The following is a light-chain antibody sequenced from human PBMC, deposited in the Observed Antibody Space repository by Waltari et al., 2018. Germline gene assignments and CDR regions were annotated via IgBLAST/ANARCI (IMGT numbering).Light chain of an antibody. V-gene: IGKV3-20*01. CDR2: HAS. Sequence: DIVSTQSPGPLPLSPGERAPLSCRASQSVGRYLVLYQQKPGQAPRLLIYHASIRATGIPDRFSGSGSGTDFSLTISRLEREDFAVYYCQKYESLPATFGQGTKVEI. CDR3: QKYESLPAT. CDR1: QSVGRY. J-gene: IGKJ1*01.